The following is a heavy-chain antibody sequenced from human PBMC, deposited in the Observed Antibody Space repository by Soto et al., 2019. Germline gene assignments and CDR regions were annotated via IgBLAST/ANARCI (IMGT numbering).Heavy chain of an antibody. CDR2: ISYDGSNK. CDR3: ARDGYYDFWSGYNNWFDP. D-gene: IGHD3-3*01. V-gene: IGHV3-30-3*01. Sequence: QVQLVESGGGVVQPGRSLRLSCAASGFTFSSYAMHWVRQAPGKGLEWVAVISYDGSNKYYADSVKGRFTISRDNSKNTLHLQMNSLRAEDTAVYYCARDGYYDFWSGYNNWFDPWGQGTLVTVSS. J-gene: IGHJ5*02. CDR1: GFTFSSYA.